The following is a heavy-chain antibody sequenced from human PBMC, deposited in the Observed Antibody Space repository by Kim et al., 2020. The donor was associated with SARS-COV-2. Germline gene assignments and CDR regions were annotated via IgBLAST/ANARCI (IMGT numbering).Heavy chain of an antibody. CDR3: ARHIAAAGDYYYYGMDF. CDR2: IDPSDSYT. D-gene: IGHD6-13*01. J-gene: IGHJ6*02. V-gene: IGHV5-10-1*01. CDR1: GYSFTSYW. Sequence: GESLKISCKGSGYSFTSYWISWVRQMPGKGLEWMGRIDPSDSYTNYSPSFQGHVTISADKSISTAYLQWSSLKASDTAMYYCARHIAAAGDYYYYGMDFWGQGTTVTVSS.